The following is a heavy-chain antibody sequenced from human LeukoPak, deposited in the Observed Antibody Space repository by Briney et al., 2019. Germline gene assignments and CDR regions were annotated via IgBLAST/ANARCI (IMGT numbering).Heavy chain of an antibody. D-gene: IGHD5-18*01. V-gene: IGHV3-23*01. J-gene: IGHJ3*02. CDR3: VKEPRGYSFSFDI. CDR1: GFTVSTWA. Sequence: GGSLRLSCAASGFTVSTWAINWVRQAPGKGLEWVSAISGSGSKTFYADSVKGRFTISRDNPKNTLYLQMNSLRPEDTAVYYCVKEPRGYSFSFDIWGQGTMVTVSS. CDR2: ISGSGSKT.